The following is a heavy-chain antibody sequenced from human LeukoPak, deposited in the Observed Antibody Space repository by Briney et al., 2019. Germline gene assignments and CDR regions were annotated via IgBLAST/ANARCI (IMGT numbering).Heavy chain of an antibody. V-gene: IGHV3-30-3*01. D-gene: IGHD4-17*01. J-gene: IGHJ4*02. CDR1: GFTFSIYV. CDR2: ISYDGSNN. Sequence: GGSLGLSCAASGFTFSIYVMHWVRQAPGKGLEWVAVISYDGSNNFYADSVKGRFTISRDNSKNTLYLQMTSLTAADTAVYYCARDIRTTSAKGYFDYWGQGTLATVSS. CDR3: ARDIRTTSAKGYFDY.